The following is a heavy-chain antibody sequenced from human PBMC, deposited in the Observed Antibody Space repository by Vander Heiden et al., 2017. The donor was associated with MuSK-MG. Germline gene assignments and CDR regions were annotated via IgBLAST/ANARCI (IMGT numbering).Heavy chain of an antibody. V-gene: IGHV4-59*08. D-gene: IGHD2-15*01. Sequence: QVQLQESGPGLVKPSETLYLTCPVSGGSISGYYWNWIRQPPGKGLEWIGYIYYSGSTSYNPSLKIRVTISVDTSKNEFSLSLTSVTAADTAVYYCARQCSGGTCYTSFDYWGQGTLVTVSS. J-gene: IGHJ4*02. CDR3: ARQCSGGTCYTSFDY. CDR1: GGSISGYY. CDR2: IYYSGST.